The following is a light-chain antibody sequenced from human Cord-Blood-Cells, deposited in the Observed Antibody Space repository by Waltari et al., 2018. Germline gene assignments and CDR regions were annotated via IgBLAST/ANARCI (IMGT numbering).Light chain of an antibody. J-gene: IGLJ3*02. Sequence: QSVLTQPPSASGTPGQRVTISCSGSSSNIGSNYVYWYQQLPGTAPKPLIYRNNQRPPGVPDRFSGSKSGTSASLAISGLRSEDEADYYCAAWDDRLSGPVVGGGTKLTAL. CDR2: RNN. CDR3: AAWDDRLSGPV. V-gene: IGLV1-47*01. CDR1: SSNIGSNY.